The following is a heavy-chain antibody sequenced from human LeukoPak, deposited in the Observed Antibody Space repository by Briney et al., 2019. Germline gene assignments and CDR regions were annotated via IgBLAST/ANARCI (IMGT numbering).Heavy chain of an antibody. D-gene: IGHD3-16*02. J-gene: IGHJ4*02. CDR2: FDPEDVET. V-gene: IGHV1-24*01. CDR3: APADIRDDYVWGSYRYVYFAY. Sequence: ASVKVSCKVSGYTLTELSMHWVRQAPGKGLEWRGGFDPEDVETLYAQKFQGRVTMTEDTSTDTAYMELSSLRSEDTAVYYCAPADIRDDYVWGSYRYVYFAYWGQGTLVTVSS. CDR1: GYTLTELS.